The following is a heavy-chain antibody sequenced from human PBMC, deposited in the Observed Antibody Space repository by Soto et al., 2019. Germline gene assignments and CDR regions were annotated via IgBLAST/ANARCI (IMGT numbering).Heavy chain of an antibody. CDR3: ARDPEIDYSSGMEV. CDR2: INANSGGT. V-gene: IGHV1-2*02. J-gene: IGHJ6*01. CDR1: GYTFTGYY. Sequence: VASVKVSCKASGYTFTGYYMHWGRQAPGQGLEWMGWINANSGGTNDAQKCQGRGTMTRDTSISTAYMELSRLRSDHTAVYYCARDPEIDYSSGMEVWGPGTTATASS. D-gene: IGHD2-21*01.